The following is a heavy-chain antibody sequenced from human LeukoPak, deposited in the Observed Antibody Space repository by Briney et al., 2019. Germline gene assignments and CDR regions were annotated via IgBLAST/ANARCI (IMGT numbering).Heavy chain of an antibody. J-gene: IGHJ4*02. D-gene: IGHD1-14*01. CDR3: AGEEGVTTWPD. CDR1: GGSISSSSYY. CDR2: IYYSGST. Sequence: KPSETLSLTCTVSGGSISSSSYYWGWIRQPPGKGLEWIGSIYYSGSTYYNPSLKSRVTISVDTSKNQFSLKLSSVTAADTAVYYCAGEEGVTTWPDWGQGTLVTVSS. V-gene: IGHV4-39*07.